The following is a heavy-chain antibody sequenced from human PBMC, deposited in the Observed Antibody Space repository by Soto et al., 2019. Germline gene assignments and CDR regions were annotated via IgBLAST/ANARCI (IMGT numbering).Heavy chain of an antibody. CDR2: IDWDDDK. Sequence: GSGPTLVNPTQTLTLTCTFSGFSLSTSGMCVSWIRQPPGKALEWLARIDWDDDKYYSTSLKTRLTISKDTSKNQVVLTMTNMDPVDTATYYCARISLSYGSRIHYFDYWGQGTLVTVSS. CDR3: ARISLSYGSRIHYFDY. D-gene: IGHD5-18*01. CDR1: GFSLSTSGMC. V-gene: IGHV2-70*11. J-gene: IGHJ4*02.